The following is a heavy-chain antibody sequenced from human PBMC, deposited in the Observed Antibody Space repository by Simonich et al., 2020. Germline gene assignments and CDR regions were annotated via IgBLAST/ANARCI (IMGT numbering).Heavy chain of an antibody. CDR2: INPNSCGT. Sequence: QVQLGQPGAEVKKPGASVKVSCKASGYTFTGYYMHWVRQAPGQGLELEGRINPNSCGTHYAQKCQGRVTMTRNTSISTAYMELSRLRSDDTAVDYCARGLVSGSYYAFDIWGQGTMVTVSS. D-gene: IGHD1-26*01. CDR3: ARGLVSGSYYAFDI. V-gene: IGHV1-2*02. J-gene: IGHJ3*02. CDR1: GYTFTGYY.